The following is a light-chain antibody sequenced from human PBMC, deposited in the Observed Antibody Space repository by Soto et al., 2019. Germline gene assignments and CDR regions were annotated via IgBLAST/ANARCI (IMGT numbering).Light chain of an antibody. CDR3: ETLDSNTQV. V-gene: IGLV4-60*03. CDR2: LEGSGSY. CDR1: SGHSSYI. Sequence: QAVVTQSSSASASLGSSVKLTCTLSSGHSSYIIAWHQQQPGKAPRYLMKLEGSGSYNKGSGVPDRFSGSSSGADRYLTISNLQSEDEADYYCETLDSNTQVLGGGTKVTVL. J-gene: IGLJ3*02.